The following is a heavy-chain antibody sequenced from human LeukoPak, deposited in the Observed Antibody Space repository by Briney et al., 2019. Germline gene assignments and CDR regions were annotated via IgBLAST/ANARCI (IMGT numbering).Heavy chain of an antibody. J-gene: IGHJ4*02. CDR3: ARPYSSGWPYSFEY. CDR2: IFPGDSDS. V-gene: IGHV5-51*01. D-gene: IGHD6-19*01. Sequence: GDSLKISCKGSGYSFTSYWIGWVRQMPGKGLEWVGIIFPGDSDSRYSPSLQGQVTISADTSISTAYLQWSSLKASDTAMYFCARPYSSGWPYSFEYWGQGTLVTVS. CDR1: GYSFTSYW.